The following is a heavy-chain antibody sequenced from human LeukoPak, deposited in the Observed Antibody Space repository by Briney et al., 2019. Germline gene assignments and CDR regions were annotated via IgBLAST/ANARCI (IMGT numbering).Heavy chain of an antibody. J-gene: IGHJ6*02. CDR1: GFTFSSYS. CDR2: IGSSSRYI. Sequence: PGGSLRLACAAYGFTFSSYSMTWVRQARGRGVGWVSSIGSSSRYINDAESVEGRFNTSRDNAKNSLYLQMNSLRAEDTAVYYCARDFARGYSGYEPDPTDYFSYGMYVWGQGTTVTVSS. CDR3: ARDFARGYSGYEPDPTDYFSYGMYV. D-gene: IGHD5-12*01. V-gene: IGHV3-21*03.